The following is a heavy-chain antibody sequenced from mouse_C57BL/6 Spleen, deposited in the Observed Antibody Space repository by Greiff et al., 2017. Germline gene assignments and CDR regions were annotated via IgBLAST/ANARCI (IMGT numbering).Heavy chain of an antibody. CDR3: ARRGYSNYYAMDY. J-gene: IGHJ4*01. CDR2: IYPSDSAT. D-gene: IGHD2-5*01. V-gene: IGHV1-61*01. Sequence: QVQLQQPGAELVRPGSSVKLSCKASGYTFTSYWMDWVKQRPGQGLEWIGNIYPSDSATHYNQKFKDKATLTVDKSSSTAYMQLSSLTSEDSAVYYCARRGYSNYYAMDYWGQGTSVTVSS. CDR1: GYTFTSYW.